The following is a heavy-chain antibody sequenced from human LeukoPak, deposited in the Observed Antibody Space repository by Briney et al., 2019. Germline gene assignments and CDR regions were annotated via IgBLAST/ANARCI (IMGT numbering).Heavy chain of an antibody. Sequence: PGGSLTLSCTASGFTFSRLRVNWAPHSPGKGREWVTNINQGEREKYYLDSVQVRHTSTRDNAKNSLYQQMNSLRAEDTVVFYWGKEVSRSEEDAFDLWVQGTMVTVPS. D-gene: IGHD1-14*01. CDR1: GFTFSRLR. CDR3: GKEVSRSEEDAFDL. J-gene: IGHJ3*01. V-gene: IGHV3-7*01. CDR2: INQGEREK.